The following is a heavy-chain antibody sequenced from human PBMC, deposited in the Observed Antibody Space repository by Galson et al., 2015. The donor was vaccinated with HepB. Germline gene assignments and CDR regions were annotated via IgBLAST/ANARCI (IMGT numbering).Heavy chain of an antibody. CDR3: AKDQGYGSRTSCYSDY. J-gene: IGHJ4*02. CDR2: IKQDGSEK. V-gene: IGHV3-7*03. CDR1: GFTFSSYW. D-gene: IGHD2-2*01. Sequence: SLRLSCAASGFTFSSYWMSWVRQAPGKGLEWVANIKQDGSEKYYVDSVKGRFTISRDNAKNSLYLQMNSLRAGDTALYYCAKDQGYGSRTSCYSDYWGQGTLVTVSS.